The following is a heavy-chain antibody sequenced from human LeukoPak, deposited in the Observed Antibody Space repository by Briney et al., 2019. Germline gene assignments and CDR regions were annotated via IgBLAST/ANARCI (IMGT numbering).Heavy chain of an antibody. CDR2: INWNGGST. J-gene: IGHJ4*02. CDR1: GFTFDDYG. D-gene: IGHD3-22*01. Sequence: GGSLRLSCAASGFTFDDYGMSWVRQAPGKGLEWVSGINWNGGSTGYADSVKGRFTISRDNAKNSLYLQMNSLRAEDTALYCCARDDGDYYDSRKPLDYWGQGTLVTVSS. V-gene: IGHV3-20*04. CDR3: ARDDGDYYDSRKPLDY.